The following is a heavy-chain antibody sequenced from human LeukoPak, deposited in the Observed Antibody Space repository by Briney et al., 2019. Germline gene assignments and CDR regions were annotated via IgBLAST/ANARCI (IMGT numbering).Heavy chain of an antibody. J-gene: IGHJ2*01. D-gene: IGHD2-2*01. Sequence: ASVKVSCKASDYTFTSYGITWVRQAPGQGLEWMGWISGYNGNTNYAQNFQGRVTMTTDTSTSTAYMELRSLRSDDTAVYYCARGPRYCSSTSCFAGHWYFDLWGRGTLVTVSS. CDR3: ARGPRYCSSTSCFAGHWYFDL. CDR2: ISGYNGNT. CDR1: DYTFTSYG. V-gene: IGHV1-18*04.